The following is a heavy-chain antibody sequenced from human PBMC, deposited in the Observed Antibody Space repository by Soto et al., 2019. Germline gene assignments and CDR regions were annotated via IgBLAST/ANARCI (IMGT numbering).Heavy chain of an antibody. D-gene: IGHD3-9*01. J-gene: IGHJ5*02. CDR3: GRHAAVVRYFDDLENWFDP. V-gene: IGHV4-59*08. CDR1: GGSISSYY. CDR2: IYYSGST. Sequence: SETLSLTCTVSGGSISSYYWSWIRQPPGKGLEWIGYIYYSGSTNYNPSLKSRVTISVDTSKNQFSLKLSSVTAADTAVYYCGRHAAVVRYFDDLENWFDPWGQGTLVTVSS.